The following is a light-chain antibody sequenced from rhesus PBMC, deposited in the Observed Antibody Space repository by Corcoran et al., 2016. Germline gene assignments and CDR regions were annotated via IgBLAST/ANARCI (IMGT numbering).Light chain of an antibody. Sequence: DIQMTQSPSSLSASVGDRVTITCRASENVDNYLHWYQQKPGKAPKFLIYKASTLQSGVPSRFSGSGSGTDFSLTISSLQPEDVATYYCQHSYVIPFTFGPGTKLDIK. J-gene: IGKJ3*01. CDR2: KAS. CDR3: QHSYVIPFT. V-gene: IGKV1-74*01. CDR1: ENVDNY.